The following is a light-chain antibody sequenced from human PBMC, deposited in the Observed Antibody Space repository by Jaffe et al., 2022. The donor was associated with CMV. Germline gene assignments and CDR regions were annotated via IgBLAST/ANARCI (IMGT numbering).Light chain of an antibody. CDR2: ASS. CDR1: QNIRND. J-gene: IGKJ1*01. CDR3: LQDYNYPRT. V-gene: IGKV1-6*01. Sequence: AIQMTQSPSSLSASVGDRVTITCRASQNIRNDLGWYQQKSGKAPELLIYASSSLKSGVPSRFSGSGSGTDFTLTISSLQPEDSASYYCLQDYNYPRTFGQGTKVEIK.